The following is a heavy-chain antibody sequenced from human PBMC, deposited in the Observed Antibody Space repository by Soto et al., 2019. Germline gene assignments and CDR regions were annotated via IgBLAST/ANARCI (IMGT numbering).Heavy chain of an antibody. D-gene: IGHD2-2*03. V-gene: IGHV3-33*01. J-gene: IGHJ4*02. Sequence: GGSLSLSCAASGFTFSSYGMHWVRQAPGKGLEWVAVIWYDGSNKYYADSVKGRFTISRDNSKNMLYLQMNSLRAEDTAVYYCARDGAGYCSSTSCRYLVYWGQGTLVTVSS. CDR2: IWYDGSNK. CDR1: GFTFSSYG. CDR3: ARDGAGYCSSTSCRYLVY.